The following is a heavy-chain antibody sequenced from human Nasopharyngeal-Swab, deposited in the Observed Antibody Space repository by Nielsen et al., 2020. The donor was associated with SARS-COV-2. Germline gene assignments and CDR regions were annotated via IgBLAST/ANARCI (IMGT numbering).Heavy chain of an antibody. D-gene: IGHD3-22*01. Sequence: GGSLRLSCAASGFTFSSYEMNWVRQAPGKGLEWLSYISSSGSTIFYADSVKGRFTISRNNVKNSLYLQMNSLRAEDTAVYYCAREERITMIVVVIPGAFDIWGQGTMVTVSS. CDR3: AREERITMIVVVIPGAFDI. CDR1: GFTFSSYE. V-gene: IGHV3-48*03. J-gene: IGHJ3*02. CDR2: ISSSGSTI.